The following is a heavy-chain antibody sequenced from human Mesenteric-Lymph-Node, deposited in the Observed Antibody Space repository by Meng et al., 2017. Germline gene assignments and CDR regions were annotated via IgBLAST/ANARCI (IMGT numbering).Heavy chain of an antibody. CDR1: GFTFSDNG. J-gene: IGHJ4*01. V-gene: IGHV3-7*01. Sequence: GESLKISCAASGFTFSDNGMHWVRQSPRKGLEWVANINQDESEKYYVDSVKGRFTISRDNAKNSLYLQMNSLRAEDTAVYYCAYLVGSGKYYPQSSYWGQGTLVTVSS. CDR3: AYLVGSGKYYPQSSY. CDR2: INQDESEK. D-gene: IGHD3-10*01.